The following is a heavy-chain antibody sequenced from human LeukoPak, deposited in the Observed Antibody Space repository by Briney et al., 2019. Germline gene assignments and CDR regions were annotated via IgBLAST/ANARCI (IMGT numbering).Heavy chain of an antibody. CDR3: ARHALFDSTGYYYVLDY. CDR1: GYSIGSGYF. CDR2: LYHSGIT. Sequence: SETLSLTCAVSGYSIGSGYFWGWIRQPPGMGLEWIGGLYHSGITYYNPSLKSRVTISMDTSKNQFSLKLTSVTAADTAVYYCARHALFDSTGYYYVLDYWGQGTLATVCS. V-gene: IGHV4-38-2*01. J-gene: IGHJ4*02. D-gene: IGHD3-22*01.